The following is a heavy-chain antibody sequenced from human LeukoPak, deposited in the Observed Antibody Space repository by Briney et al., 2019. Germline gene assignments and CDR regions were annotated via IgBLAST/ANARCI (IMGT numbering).Heavy chain of an antibody. D-gene: IGHD7-27*01. CDR1: GYTFTSYG. Sequence: PEASVKVSCKASGYTFTSYGISWVRQAPGQGLEWMGWISAYNGNTNYAQKLQGRVTMTTDTSTSTAYMELRSLRSDDTAVYYCARGIHNWGTLRDAFDIWGQGTMVTVSS. V-gene: IGHV1-18*01. J-gene: IGHJ3*02. CDR3: ARGIHNWGTLRDAFDI. CDR2: ISAYNGNT.